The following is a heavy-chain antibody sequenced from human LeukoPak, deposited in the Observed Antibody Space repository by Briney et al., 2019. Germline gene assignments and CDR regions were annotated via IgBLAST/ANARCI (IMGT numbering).Heavy chain of an antibody. V-gene: IGHV5-51*01. CDR1: GYSFTINW. J-gene: IGHJ3*02. Sequence: GESLKISCKGSGYSFTINWIGWVRQMPGKGLEWMGIIYPADSDTRYSPSFQGQVTISVDKSISTAYLQWASLKASDTAMYYCTRPPFIWGQGTMVTVSS. CDR3: TRPPFI. CDR2: IYPADSDT.